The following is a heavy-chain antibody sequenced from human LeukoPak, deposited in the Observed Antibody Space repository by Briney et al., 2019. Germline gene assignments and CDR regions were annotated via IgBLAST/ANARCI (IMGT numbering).Heavy chain of an antibody. J-gene: IGHJ4*02. CDR1: GYTFSNFG. CDR2: ISGYNGDT. V-gene: IGHV1-18*01. D-gene: IGHD3-3*01. CDR3: ARDLEKTDYDFWSTYWGSKILDI. Sequence: ASVKVSCKAAGYTFSNFGISWVRQAPGQGLEWLGGISGYNGDTNYAQKFQGRVTMTTDTSTITAYLELRSLTSDDTAVYYWARDLEKTDYDFWSTYWGSKILDIWGQGTLVIVSS.